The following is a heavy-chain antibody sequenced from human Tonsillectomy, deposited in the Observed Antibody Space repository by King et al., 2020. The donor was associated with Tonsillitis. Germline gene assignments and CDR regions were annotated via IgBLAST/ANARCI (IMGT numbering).Heavy chain of an antibody. J-gene: IGHJ3*02. Sequence: VQLQESGPGLVKPSGTLSLTCAVSGGSTSSSNWWSWVRQPPGKGLEWIGEIYHSGSTNYNPSLKSRVTISVDKSKNQFSLKLSSVTAADTAIYYCARAVYYSESSVVPDAFDIWGQGTMVTVSS. D-gene: IGHD3-22*01. CDR2: IYHSGST. CDR1: GGSTSSSNW. CDR3: ARAVYYSESSVVPDAFDI. V-gene: IGHV4-4*02.